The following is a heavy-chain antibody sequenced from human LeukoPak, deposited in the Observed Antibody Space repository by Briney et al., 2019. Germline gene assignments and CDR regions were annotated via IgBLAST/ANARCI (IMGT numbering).Heavy chain of an antibody. CDR3: ARSGSITMVRDDAFDI. V-gene: IGHV1-69*01. J-gene: IGHJ3*02. CDR1: GGTFSSYA. CDR2: IIPIFGTA. Sequence: SVKVSCEASGGTFSSYAISWVRQAPGQGLGWMGGIIPIFGTANYAQKFQGRVTITADGSTSTAYMELSSLRSEDTAVYYCARSGSITMVRDDAFDIWGQGTMVTVSS. D-gene: IGHD3-10*01.